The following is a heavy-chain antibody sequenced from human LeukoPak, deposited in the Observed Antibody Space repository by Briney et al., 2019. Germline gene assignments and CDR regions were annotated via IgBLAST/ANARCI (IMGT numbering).Heavy chain of an antibody. V-gene: IGHV4-39*02. CDR3: ARDIVVVVAATPTVTTAA. Sequence: PLETLPLTCTVSGGSISSSSYYWGWIRQPPGKGLEWIGSIYYSGSTYYNPSLKSRVTISVDTSKNQFSLKLSSVTAADTAVYYCARDIVVVVAATPTVTTAAWGQGTLVTVSS. D-gene: IGHD2-15*01. J-gene: IGHJ5*02. CDR1: GGSISSSSYY. CDR2: IYYSGST.